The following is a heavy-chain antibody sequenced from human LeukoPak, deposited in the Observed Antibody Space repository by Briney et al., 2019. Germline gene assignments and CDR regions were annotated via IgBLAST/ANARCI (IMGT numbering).Heavy chain of an antibody. Sequence: GGSLRLSCTASGFTFGDYAMSWFRQAPGKGLEWVGFIRSKAYGGTTGYAASVKGRFTISRDDSKSIAYLQMNSPKTEDTAVYYCTRDAESSSWYFDYWGQGTLVTVSS. D-gene: IGHD6-13*01. J-gene: IGHJ4*02. CDR3: TRDAESSSWYFDY. CDR1: GFTFGDYA. V-gene: IGHV3-49*03. CDR2: IRSKAYGGTT.